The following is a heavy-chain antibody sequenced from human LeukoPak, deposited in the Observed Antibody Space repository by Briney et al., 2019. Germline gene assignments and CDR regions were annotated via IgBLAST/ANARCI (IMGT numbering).Heavy chain of an antibody. CDR2: IYYSGST. D-gene: IGHD2-2*01. V-gene: IGHV4-59*01. CDR1: GGSISSYY. Sequence: PSETLSLTCTVSGGSISSYYWSWIRQPPGKGLEWIGYIYYSGSTNYNPSLKSRVTISVDTSKNQFSPKLSSVAAADTAVYYCARDNIVVVPAAAEPYYYYYGMDVWGQGTTVTVSS. CDR3: ARDNIVVVPAAAEPYYYYYGMDV. J-gene: IGHJ6*02.